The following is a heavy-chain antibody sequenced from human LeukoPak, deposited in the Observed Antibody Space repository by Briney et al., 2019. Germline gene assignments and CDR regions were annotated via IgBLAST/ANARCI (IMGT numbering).Heavy chain of an antibody. CDR2: IYWDDDK. J-gene: IGHJ1*01. CDR3: AHLIAAADAEYFQH. Sequence: TLSLTCTVSGGSISNYYWSWIRQPPGKALEWLALIYWDDDKRYSPSLKSRLTITKDTSKNQVVLTMTNMDPVDTATYYCAHLIAAADAEYFQHWGQGTLVTVSS. D-gene: IGHD6-13*01. V-gene: IGHV2-5*08. CDR1: GGSISNYYW.